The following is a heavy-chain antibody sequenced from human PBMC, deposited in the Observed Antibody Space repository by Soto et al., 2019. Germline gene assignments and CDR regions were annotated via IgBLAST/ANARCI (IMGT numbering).Heavy chain of an antibody. D-gene: IGHD3-22*01. Sequence: SVKVSCKAPADTFTSYYIHWVRQAPGHGLEWMGIINPMLDIVHYAQKFQGRVAITADESTSTAYMELSSLSSEDTAVYYCAIEDSQGWFDPWGQGTLVTVSS. V-gene: IGHV1-69*13. CDR2: INPMLDIV. CDR3: AIEDSQGWFDP. CDR1: ADTFTSYY. J-gene: IGHJ5*02.